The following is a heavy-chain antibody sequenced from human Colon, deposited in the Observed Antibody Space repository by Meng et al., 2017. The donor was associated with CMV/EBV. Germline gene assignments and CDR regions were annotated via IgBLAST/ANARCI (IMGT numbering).Heavy chain of an antibody. J-gene: IGHJ4*02. Sequence: QVEVVECGGGVFPPGWSLRLSCAASGFTFSDYGMHWLRQAPGKGLEWVAFVLYDGSRKYYGDSVKGRFSISRDNSKNTLYLQMNSLRADDTAVYYCVKDQCRGWGQGTLVTVSS. CDR2: VLYDGSRK. D-gene: IGHD3-10*01. CDR1: GFTFSDYG. CDR3: VKDQCRG. V-gene: IGHV3-30*02.